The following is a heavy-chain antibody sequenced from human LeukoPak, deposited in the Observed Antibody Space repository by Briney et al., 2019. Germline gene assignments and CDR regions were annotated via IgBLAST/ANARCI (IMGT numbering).Heavy chain of an antibody. Sequence: GGSLRLSCAASGFDFSNYGMHWVRQAPGRGLEWVASIWFDGTNIHYSDSVNGRFTISRDNSKNTLYLQMNSLRAEDTATYFCARDSLPKAVTGPFGHWGQGALVAVSS. J-gene: IGHJ4*02. CDR3: ARDSLPKAVTGPFGH. D-gene: IGHD6-19*01. CDR2: IWFDGTNI. V-gene: IGHV3-33*01. CDR1: GFDFSNYG.